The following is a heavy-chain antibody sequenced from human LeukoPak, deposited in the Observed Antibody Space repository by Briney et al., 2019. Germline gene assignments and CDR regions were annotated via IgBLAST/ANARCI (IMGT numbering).Heavy chain of an antibody. CDR2: ISSSGSTI. CDR1: GFTFSSYE. V-gene: IGHV3-48*03. Sequence: PGGSLRLSCAASGFTFSSYEMNWVRQAPGKGLEWVSYISSSGSTIYYAASVKGRFTISRDNAKNSLYLQMNSLRAEDTAVYYCARDQYSGYDYYYYGMDVWGQGTTVTVSS. D-gene: IGHD5-12*01. J-gene: IGHJ6*02. CDR3: ARDQYSGYDYYYYGMDV.